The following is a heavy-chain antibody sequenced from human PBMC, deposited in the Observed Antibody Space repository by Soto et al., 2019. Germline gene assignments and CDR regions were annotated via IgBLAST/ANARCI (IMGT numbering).Heavy chain of an antibody. D-gene: IGHD2-8*01. CDR3: ARTKGSYYGMDV. V-gene: IGHV4-59*08. CDR1: GGSISSDY. J-gene: IGHJ6*02. CDR2: IYYSGST. Sequence: PSETLSLTCTVSGGSISSDYWSWIRQPPGKGLEWIGYIYYSGSTHYNPSLKSRVTISVDTSKNQFSLKLSSVTAADTAVYYCARTKGSYYGMDVWGQGTTVTVS.